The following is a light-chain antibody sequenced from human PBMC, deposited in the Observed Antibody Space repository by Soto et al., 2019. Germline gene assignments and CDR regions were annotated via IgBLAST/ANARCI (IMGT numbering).Light chain of an antibody. CDR1: SGSVSTSYY. Sequence: QTVVTQEPSFSVSPGGTVTLTCGLSSGSVSTSYYPSWYQQTPGQAPRTLIYSTNTRSSGVPDRFSGSILGNKAALTITGAQADDESDYYCVLYLPTSIWVFGGGTQLTVL. CDR3: VLYLPTSIWV. V-gene: IGLV8-61*01. J-gene: IGLJ2*01. CDR2: STN.